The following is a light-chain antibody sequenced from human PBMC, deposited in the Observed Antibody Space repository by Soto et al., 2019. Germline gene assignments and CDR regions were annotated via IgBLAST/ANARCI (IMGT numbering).Light chain of an antibody. CDR2: AAS. Sequence: DIQMTQSPTSLSASVGDRVTITCRASQDIRNFVAWYQQKPGKAPKLLIYAASTLQSGVPSRFSGSGSGTDFTLTINSLQPEDFATYSCQKYSSGPVFGPGTKVEIK. J-gene: IGKJ3*01. CDR1: QDIRNF. CDR3: QKYSSGPV. V-gene: IGKV1-27*01.